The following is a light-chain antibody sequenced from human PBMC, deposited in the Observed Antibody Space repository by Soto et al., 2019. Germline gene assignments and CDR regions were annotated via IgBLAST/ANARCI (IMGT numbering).Light chain of an antibody. V-gene: IGKV3-11*01. Sequence: EIVLTQSPSTLSVSPGERATLSCRASHSAASAVAWYQQKPGQAPRLLIYDASTRATGIPARFSCSGSGTDFTLTINSLETEDFAVYYCQQRNDWPRTFGQGTKVDIK. J-gene: IGKJ1*01. CDR2: DAS. CDR1: HSAASA. CDR3: QQRNDWPRT.